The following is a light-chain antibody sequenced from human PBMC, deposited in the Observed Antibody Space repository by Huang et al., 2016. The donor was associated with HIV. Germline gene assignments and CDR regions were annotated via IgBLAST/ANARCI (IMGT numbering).Light chain of an antibody. V-gene: IGKV3-15*01. CDR3: QQYDNWPPWT. J-gene: IGKJ1*01. Sequence: EVVLTQSPATLSVSPGGRATLSCRASQSINNNLAWYQQRPGQAPRPIIYGASTGAAGLPARFSGSGSGTEFTLTISSLQSEDFAVYYCQQYDNWPPWTFGQGTRVEIK. CDR1: QSINNN. CDR2: GAS.